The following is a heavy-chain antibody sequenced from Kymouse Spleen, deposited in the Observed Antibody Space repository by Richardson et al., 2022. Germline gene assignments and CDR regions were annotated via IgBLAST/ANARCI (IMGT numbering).Heavy chain of an antibody. D-gene: IGHD6-6*01. CDR3: ARQAARRGYYGMDV. V-gene: IGHV4-39*01. J-gene: IGHJ6*02. CDR2: IYYSGST. Sequence: QLQLQESGPGLVKPSETLSLTCTVSGGSISSSSYYWGWIRQPPGKGLEWIGSIYYSGSTYYNPSLKSRVTISVDTSKNQFSLKLSSVTAADTAVYYCARQAARRGYYGMDVWGQGTTVTVSS. CDR1: GGSISSSSYY.